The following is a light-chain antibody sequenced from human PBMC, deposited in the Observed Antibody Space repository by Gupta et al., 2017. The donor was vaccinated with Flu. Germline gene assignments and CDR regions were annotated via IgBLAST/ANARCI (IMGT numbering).Light chain of an antibody. CDR2: EVT. CDR1: SSDIGAYKY. J-gene: IGLJ1*01. V-gene: IGLV2-8*01. Sequence: TISCTGPSSDIGAYKYVSWHQQHAGKAPKLIIYEVTKRPSGVPDRFSGSKSGNTASLTVSGLQAEDEGDYYCSSHTVSDTFVFGTGTDVTVL. CDR3: SSHTVSDTFV.